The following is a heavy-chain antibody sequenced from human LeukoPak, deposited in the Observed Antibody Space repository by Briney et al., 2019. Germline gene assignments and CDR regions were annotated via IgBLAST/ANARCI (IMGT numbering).Heavy chain of an antibody. CDR2: ISYSGST. V-gene: IGHV4-59*08. CDR1: GGSISSYY. Sequence: SETLSLTCTVSGGSISSYYWSWIRQPPGKGLEWIGYISYSGSTNYNPSLKSRVTISGDTSKNQFSLKLSSVTAADTAVYYCATTSCSGGSCYPDYWGQGTLVTVSS. CDR3: ATTSCSGGSCYPDY. D-gene: IGHD2-15*01. J-gene: IGHJ4*02.